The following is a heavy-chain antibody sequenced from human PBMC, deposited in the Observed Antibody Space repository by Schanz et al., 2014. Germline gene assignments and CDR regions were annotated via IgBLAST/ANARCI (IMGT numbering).Heavy chain of an antibody. J-gene: IGHJ6*02. CDR2: ISGSGGST. CDR3: AKDRGGDYEVSYYYGMDV. CDR1: GFTFSSYA. Sequence: VQLVESGGGVVQPGRSLRLSCAASGFTFSSYAMSWVRQAPGKGLEWVSAISGSGGSTYYADSVKGRFTISRDNSRNTLSLQMSSLRPEDTAVYYCAKDRGGDYEVSYYYGMDVWGQGTTVTVSS. D-gene: IGHD4-17*01. V-gene: IGHV3-23*04.